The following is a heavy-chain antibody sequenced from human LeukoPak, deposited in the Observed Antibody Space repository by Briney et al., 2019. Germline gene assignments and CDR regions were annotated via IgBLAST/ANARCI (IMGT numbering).Heavy chain of an antibody. D-gene: IGHD3-3*01. CDR3: ARSITIFGVVTPTTYYMDV. V-gene: IGHV1-69*05. CDR1: GGTFSSHA. CDR2: IIPLFGTA. J-gene: IGHJ6*03. Sequence: SVKVSCKASGGTFSSHAITWVRQAPGQGLEWMGGIIPLFGTANYAQKFQGRVTITTDESTSTAYMELSSLRSEDTAVYYCARSITIFGVVTPTTYYMDVWGKGTTVTVSS.